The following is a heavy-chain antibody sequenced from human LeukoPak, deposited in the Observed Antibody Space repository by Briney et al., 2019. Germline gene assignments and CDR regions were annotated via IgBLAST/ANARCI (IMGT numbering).Heavy chain of an antibody. D-gene: IGHD3-3*01. CDR3: ARDRYYDFWSGYHSWFDR. CDR2: INPNSGGT. V-gene: IGHV1-2*02. J-gene: IGHJ5*02. Sequence: ASVKVCCKASGYTLTRHYMHWVRQAPGQRLEWMGWINPNSGGTNYAQKFQGRVTMTRDTSISTAYMERSRLRSDDTAVYYCARDRYYDFWSGYHSWFDRWGQGTLVTVSS. CDR1: GYTLTRHY.